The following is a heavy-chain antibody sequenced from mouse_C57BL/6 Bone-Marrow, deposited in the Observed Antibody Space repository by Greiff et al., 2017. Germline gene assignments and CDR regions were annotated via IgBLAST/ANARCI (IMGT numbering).Heavy chain of an antibody. Sequence: VKLQESGAELARPGASVKLSCKASGYTFTSYGISWVKQRTGQGLEWIGEIYPRSGNTYYNEKFKGKATLTADKSASTAYMGLRSLTSEDSAVSFCAREGYYWGQGTTLTVSA. CDR2: IYPRSGNT. CDR3: AREGYY. CDR1: GYTFTSYG. J-gene: IGHJ2*01. D-gene: IGHD3-3*01. V-gene: IGHV1-81*01.